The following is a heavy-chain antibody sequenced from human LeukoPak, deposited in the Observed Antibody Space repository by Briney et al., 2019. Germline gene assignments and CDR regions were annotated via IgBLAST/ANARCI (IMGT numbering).Heavy chain of an antibody. Sequence: GGSLRLACAASGFTFSGSAMHWARQASGKGLEWLGRTRSKANSYATAYAASVKCRFTISRDDSKNTAYLQMNSLKTEDTAVYYCTSVQWELLMIRRDWGQGTLVTVSS. CDR1: GFTFSGSA. J-gene: IGHJ4*02. D-gene: IGHD1-26*01. CDR3: TSVQWELLMIRRD. V-gene: IGHV3-73*01. CDR2: TRSKANSYAT.